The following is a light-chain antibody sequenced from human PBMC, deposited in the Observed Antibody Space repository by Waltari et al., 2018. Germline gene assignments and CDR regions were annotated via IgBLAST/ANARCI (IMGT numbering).Light chain of an antibody. J-gene: IGKJ1*01. CDR2: HSS. Sequence: EIVLTQSPGTLSLSPGVRATLSCRASQGVGKYLAWYQQRPGQAPRLLLYHSSIRATGIPDRFSGSGFGTDFSLTISRLEPEDFAVYYCQKYDFLPATFGQGTTVEIK. CDR1: QGVGKY. CDR3: QKYDFLPAT. V-gene: IGKV3-20*01.